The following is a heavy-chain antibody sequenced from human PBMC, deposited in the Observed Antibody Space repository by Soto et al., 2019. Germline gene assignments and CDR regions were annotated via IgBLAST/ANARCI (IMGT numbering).Heavy chain of an antibody. CDR1: GFTFSSYW. CDR2: IKQDGSEK. J-gene: IGHJ3*02. Sequence: GGSLRLSCAASGFTFSSYWMSWVRQAPGKGLEWVANIKQDGSEKYYVDSVKGRFTISRDNAKNSLYLQMNSLRAEDTAVYYCARVGSSGFDAFDIWGQGTMVTVSS. D-gene: IGHD6-25*01. CDR3: ARVGSSGFDAFDI. V-gene: IGHV3-7*03.